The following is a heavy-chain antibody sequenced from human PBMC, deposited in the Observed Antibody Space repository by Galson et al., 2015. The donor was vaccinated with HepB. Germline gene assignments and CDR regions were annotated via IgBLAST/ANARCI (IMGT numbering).Heavy chain of an antibody. CDR2: MNPNSGNT. J-gene: IGHJ6*02. CDR3: ARARTYYDFWSGRVKGWEMDV. Sequence: SVKVSCKASGYTFTSYDINWVRQATGQGLEWMGWMNPNSGNTGYAQKFQGRVTMTRNTSISTAYMELSSLRSEDTAVYYCARARTYYDFWSGRVKGWEMDVWGQGTTVTVSS. CDR1: GYTFTSYD. D-gene: IGHD3-3*01. V-gene: IGHV1-8*01.